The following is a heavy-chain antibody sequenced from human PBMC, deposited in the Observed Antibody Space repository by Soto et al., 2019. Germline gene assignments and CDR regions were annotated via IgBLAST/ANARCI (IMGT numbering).Heavy chain of an antibody. V-gene: IGHV4-31*03. J-gene: IGHJ5*02. CDR1: GGSISSGGYY. CDR2: IYYSGST. Sequence: SETLSLTCTVSGGSISSGGYYWSWIRQHPGKGLEWIGYIYYSGSTYYNPSLKSRVTISVDTSKNQFSLKLSSVTAADTAVYYCARFQGTLVVAALGSTGWVDPWGQGTLVTVSS. D-gene: IGHD2-15*01. CDR3: ARFQGTLVVAALGSTGWVDP.